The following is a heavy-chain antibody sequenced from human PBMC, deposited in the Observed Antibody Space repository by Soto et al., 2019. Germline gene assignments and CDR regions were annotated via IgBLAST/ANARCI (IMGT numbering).Heavy chain of an antibody. D-gene: IGHD6-13*01. Sequence: GGSLRLSCAASGFTFSSYAMSWVRQAPGKGLEWVSAISGSGGSTYYADSVKGRFTISRDNSKNTLYLQMNSLRAEDTAVYYCAKAGVYSSWYSYYFDYWGQGTLVTVSS. J-gene: IGHJ4*02. CDR2: ISGSGGST. CDR3: AKAGVYSSWYSYYFDY. CDR1: GFTFSSYA. V-gene: IGHV3-23*01.